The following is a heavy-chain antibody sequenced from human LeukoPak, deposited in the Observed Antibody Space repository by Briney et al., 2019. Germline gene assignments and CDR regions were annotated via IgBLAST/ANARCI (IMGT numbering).Heavy chain of an antibody. V-gene: IGHV4-39*07. CDR1: GGSISSNTYY. J-gene: IGHJ4*02. CDR3: ARPSGYQSPSLDY. Sequence: ASETLSLTCSVSGGSISSNTYYWGWIRQPPGKGLEWIGSIYYSGSTYYNPSLTSRVTISVDTSKNQFSLKLSSVTAADTAVYYCARPSGYQSPSLDYWGQGTLVTVSS. CDR2: IYYSGST. D-gene: IGHD3-22*01.